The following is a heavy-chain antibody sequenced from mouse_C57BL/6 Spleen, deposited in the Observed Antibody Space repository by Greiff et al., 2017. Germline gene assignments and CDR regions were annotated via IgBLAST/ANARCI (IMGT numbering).Heavy chain of an antibody. CDR2: IDPSDSYT. CDR3: ARPYYSNLYYFDY. V-gene: IGHV1-59*01. D-gene: IGHD2-5*01. Sequence: VQLQQPGAELVRPGTSVKLSCKASGYTFTSYWMHWVKQRPGQGLEWIGVIDPSDSYTNYNQKFKGKATLTVDTSSSTADMQLSSLTSEDSAVYYCARPYYSNLYYFDYWGQGTTLTVSS. CDR1: GYTFTSYW. J-gene: IGHJ2*01.